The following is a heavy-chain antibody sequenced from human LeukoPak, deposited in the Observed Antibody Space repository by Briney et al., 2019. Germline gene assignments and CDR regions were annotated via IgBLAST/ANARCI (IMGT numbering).Heavy chain of an antibody. V-gene: IGHV4-34*01. CDR3: ARVSDWGHFDY. Sequence: SETLSLTCAVYGGSFSGYYGSWIRQPPGKGLEWVGEINHSGSTHYTPSLKCRVPISVDTSKNQFYLKLSSVTAADTAVYYCARVSDWGHFDYWGQGTLVTVSS. CDR1: GGSFSGYY. CDR2: INHSGST. J-gene: IGHJ4*02. D-gene: IGHD7-27*01.